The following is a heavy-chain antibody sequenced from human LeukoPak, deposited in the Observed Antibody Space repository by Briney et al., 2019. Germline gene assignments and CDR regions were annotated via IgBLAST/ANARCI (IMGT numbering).Heavy chain of an antibody. D-gene: IGHD3-10*01. J-gene: IGHJ6*02. CDR2: ISGSGGGT. V-gene: IGHV3-23*01. CDR3: AKATDPGPYYYYGMDV. CDR1: GFTFNSYA. Sequence: PGGSLRLSCGASGFTFNSYAVSWVRQAPGKGLEWVSAISGSGGGTYYADSVKGRFTISRDNSKNTVYLQMNSLRAEDTALYYCAKATDPGPYYYYGMDVWGQGTTVTVSS.